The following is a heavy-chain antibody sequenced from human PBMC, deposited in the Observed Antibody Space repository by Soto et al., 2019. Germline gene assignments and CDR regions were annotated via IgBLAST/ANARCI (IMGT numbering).Heavy chain of an antibody. CDR3: ARQIITATGMAAFDI. D-gene: IGHD6-13*01. J-gene: IGHJ3*02. V-gene: IGHV4-31*03. Sequence: SETLSLTCTVSGGSISSGGYYWSWIRQHPGKGLEWIGYIDYSGSTYYNPSLKSRVAISVDTSKNQFSLKLSSVTAADTAVYYCARQIITATGMAAFDIFGQRTMVTVSS. CDR1: GGSISSGGYY. CDR2: IDYSGST.